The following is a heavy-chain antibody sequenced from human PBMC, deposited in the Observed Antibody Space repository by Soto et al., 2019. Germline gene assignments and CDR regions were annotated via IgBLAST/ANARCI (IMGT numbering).Heavy chain of an antibody. J-gene: IGHJ4*02. CDR1: GYTFTSYG. CDR2: ISAYNGNT. CDR3: ARDLPPVDY. V-gene: IGHV1-18*01. Sequence: QVQLVQSGAEVKKPGASVKVSCKASGYTFTSYGISWVRQAPGQGLEWMGWISAYNGNTNYAQKLQGRGTMTTDTSTITPYMELRSPRSDDTAGYCCARDLPPVDYWGQGTLVTVSS.